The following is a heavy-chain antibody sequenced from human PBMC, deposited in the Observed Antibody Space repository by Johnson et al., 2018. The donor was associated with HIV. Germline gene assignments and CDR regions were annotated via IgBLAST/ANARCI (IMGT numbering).Heavy chain of an antibody. CDR3: AREGYYSADAFDI. CDR2: ISYDGSNK. CDR1: GFTFSSYA. J-gene: IGHJ3*02. D-gene: IGHD3-22*01. Sequence: QVQLVESGGGVVQPGRSLRLSCAASGFTFSSYAMHWVRQAPGKGLEWVAVISYDGSNKYYADSVKGRFTISRDTSKNTLYLQMNSLRAEDTAGYYCAREGYYSADAFDIGGQGTMVTVSS. V-gene: IGHV3-30-3*01.